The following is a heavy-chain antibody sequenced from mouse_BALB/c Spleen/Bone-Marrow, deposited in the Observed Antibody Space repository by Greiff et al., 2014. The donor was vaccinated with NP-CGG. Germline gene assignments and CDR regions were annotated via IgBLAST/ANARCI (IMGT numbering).Heavy chain of an antibody. CDR1: GFSLTSYG. Sequence: VQLQESGPGLVAPSQSLSITCTVSGFSLTSYGVHWVRQPPGKVLEWLGVIWAGGSTNYNSALMSRLSISKDNSKSQVFLKMNSLRTDDTAMYYCARGSYYEGAMDYWGQGTSVTVSS. J-gene: IGHJ4*01. D-gene: IGHD1-1*01. V-gene: IGHV2-9*02. CDR3: ARGSYYEGAMDY. CDR2: IWAGGST.